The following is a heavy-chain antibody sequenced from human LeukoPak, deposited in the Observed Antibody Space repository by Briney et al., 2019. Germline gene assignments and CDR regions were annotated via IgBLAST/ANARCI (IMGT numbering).Heavy chain of an antibody. D-gene: IGHD2-15*01. CDR1: GYTFTSYD. CDR2: MNPNSGNT. Sequence: ASVKVSCKAPGYTFTSYDINWVRQATGQGLGWMGWMNPNSGNTGYAQKFQGRVTMTRNTSISTAYMELSSLRSEDTAVYYCARAGGYCGRISCPYYFDYWGQGSLVAVSS. V-gene: IGHV1-8*01. CDR3: ARAGGYCGRISCPYYFDY. J-gene: IGHJ4*02.